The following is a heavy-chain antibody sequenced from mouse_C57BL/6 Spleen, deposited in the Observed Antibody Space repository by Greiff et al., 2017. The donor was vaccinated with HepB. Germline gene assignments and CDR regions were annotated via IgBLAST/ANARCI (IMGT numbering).Heavy chain of an antibody. Sequence: DVKLQESGGGLVKPGGSLKLSCAASGFTFSSYTMSWVRQTPEKRLEWVATISGGGGNTYYPDSVKGRFTISRDIAKNTLYLQMSSLRSEDTALYYCARTGTGAMDYWGQGTSVTVSS. J-gene: IGHJ4*01. CDR2: ISGGGGNT. V-gene: IGHV5-9*01. CDR3: ARTGTGAMDY. D-gene: IGHD4-1*01. CDR1: GFTFSSYT.